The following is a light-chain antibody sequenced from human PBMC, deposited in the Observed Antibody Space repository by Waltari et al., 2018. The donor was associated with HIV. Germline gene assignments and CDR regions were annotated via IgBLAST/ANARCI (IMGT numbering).Light chain of an antibody. J-gene: IGLJ3*02. V-gene: IGLV2-11*01. Sequence: QSALTQPRSVSGSPGQSVTISCTGTSSDVGGYNYVSWYQQNPGKAPQFITEDVTKRPAGVPDLFAGSNAGNTASLTISVLQAEDEADYYCCSYAGNYPVLFGGGTKLTVL. CDR1: SSDVGGYNY. CDR2: DVT. CDR3: CSYAGNYPVL.